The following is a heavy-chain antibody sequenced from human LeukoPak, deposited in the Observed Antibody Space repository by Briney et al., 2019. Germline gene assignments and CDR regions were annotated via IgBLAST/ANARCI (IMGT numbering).Heavy chain of an antibody. Sequence: PSETLSLTCTDSGGSISSGDYYWSWIRQPPGKGLEWIGYIYYSGSTYYNPSLKSRVTISVDTSKNQFSLKLSSVTAADTAVYYCAREALSGYSYGYYFDYWGQGTLVTVSS. CDR1: GGSISSGDYY. J-gene: IGHJ4*02. V-gene: IGHV4-30-4*01. CDR2: IYYSGST. CDR3: AREALSGYSYGYYFDY. D-gene: IGHD5-18*01.